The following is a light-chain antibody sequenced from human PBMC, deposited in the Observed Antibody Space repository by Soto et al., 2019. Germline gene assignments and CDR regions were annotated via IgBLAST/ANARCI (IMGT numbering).Light chain of an antibody. CDR3: QQLSSYPIT. Sequence: DIQLTQSPSFLSASVGDRVTITCRASQGISSYLAWYQQKAGKAPNLLINAASTLRSGVPSRFSGSGSGTEFTLTISSLQPEDFATYYCQQLSSYPITFGQGTRLEMK. CDR2: AAS. CDR1: QGISSY. V-gene: IGKV1-9*01. J-gene: IGKJ5*01.